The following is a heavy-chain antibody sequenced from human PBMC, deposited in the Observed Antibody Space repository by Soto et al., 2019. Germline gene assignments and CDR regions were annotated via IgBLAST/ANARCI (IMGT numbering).Heavy chain of an antibody. V-gene: IGHV4-59*01. CDR1: GGSISNYY. CDR2: FYYTGIT. D-gene: IGHD2-15*01. Sequence: SETLSLTFTVSGGSISNYYWSWIRQPPGKGLEWIGYFYYTGITNYNPSLKSRVTISVDTSKNQFSLKLSSVTAADTAVYYCASWQSGGTFDYWGQGTLVTVSS. CDR3: ASWQSGGTFDY. J-gene: IGHJ4*02.